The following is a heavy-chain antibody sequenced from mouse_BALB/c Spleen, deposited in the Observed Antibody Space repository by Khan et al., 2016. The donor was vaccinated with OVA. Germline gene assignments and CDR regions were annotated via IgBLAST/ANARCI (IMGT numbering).Heavy chain of an antibody. CDR2: ISGDSNTI. D-gene: IGHD1-1*01. Sequence: EVNVVESGGGLVQPGGSRKLSCAASGFTFNNYGMHWVRQAPEKGLEWVAYISGDSNTIYYVDSVKGRFTISRDNPKNTLFLQMTSLMSEDMAMYYCATSYFYGYYFDYWGPGTTLTVS. CDR1: GFTFNNYG. CDR3: ATSYFYGYYFDY. V-gene: IGHV5-17*02. J-gene: IGHJ2*01.